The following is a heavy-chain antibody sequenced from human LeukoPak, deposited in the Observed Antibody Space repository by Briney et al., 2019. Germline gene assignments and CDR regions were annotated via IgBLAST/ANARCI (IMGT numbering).Heavy chain of an antibody. CDR2: INHSGST. CDR3: AISSYCGGDCYSDY. Sequence: ASETLSLTCAVYGGSFSGYYWSWIRQPPGKGLEWIGEINHSGSTNYNPSLKSRVTISVDTSRNQFSLKLSFVTAADTAVYYCAISSYCGGDCYSDYWGQGTLVTVSS. J-gene: IGHJ4*02. D-gene: IGHD2-21*02. CDR1: GGSFSGYY. V-gene: IGHV4-34*01.